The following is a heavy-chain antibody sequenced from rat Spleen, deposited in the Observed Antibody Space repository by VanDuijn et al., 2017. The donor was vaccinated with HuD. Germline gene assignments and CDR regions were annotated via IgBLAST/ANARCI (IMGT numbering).Heavy chain of an antibody. CDR1: GFTFSNYG. Sequence: EVQLVESGGGLVQPGRSLKLSCAASGFTFSNYGMAWVRQTPTKGLEWVASISTGGGNTYYRDSVKGRFTISRDNAKSTLYLQMDSLRSEDTATYYCARPAGYGYNLNWFGYWGQGTLVTVSS. D-gene: IGHD1-9*01. CDR3: ARPAGYGYNLNWFGY. V-gene: IGHV5S13*01. CDR2: ISTGGGNT. J-gene: IGHJ3*01.